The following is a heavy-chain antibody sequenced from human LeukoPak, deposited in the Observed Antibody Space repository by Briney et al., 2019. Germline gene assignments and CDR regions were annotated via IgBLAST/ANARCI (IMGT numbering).Heavy chain of an antibody. V-gene: IGHV5-51*01. CDR2: IYPGDSET. CDR1: GYSFTSYW. D-gene: IGHD4-23*01. Sequence: GESLKISCKGSGYSFTSYWIGWVRQMPGKGLEWMGIIYPGDSETRYSPSFQGQVTISADKSISTAYVQWNSLKASDTAMYYCARTPRWYGDYMDVWGKGTTVTVSS. CDR3: ARTPRWYGDYMDV. J-gene: IGHJ6*03.